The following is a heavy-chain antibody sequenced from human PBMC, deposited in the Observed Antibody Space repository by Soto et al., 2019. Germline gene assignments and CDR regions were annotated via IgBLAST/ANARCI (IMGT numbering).Heavy chain of an antibody. CDR1: GFTFSSYA. V-gene: IGHV3-30*14. D-gene: IGHD6-19*01. CDR3: ARFDKFNGGWS. Sequence: ESGGGVVQPGRSLRLSCAASGFTFSSYAMHWVRRAPGKGLEWVAAVSHDGKSGFYADSVSGRFTVSRDNSNNLVYLQMDRLRPEDPALFYCARFDKFNGGWSWGQGTAVTGSS. J-gene: IGHJ4*02. CDR2: VSHDGKSG.